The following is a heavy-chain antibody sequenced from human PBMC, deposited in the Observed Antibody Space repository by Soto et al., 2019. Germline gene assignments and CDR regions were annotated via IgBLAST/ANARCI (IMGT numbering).Heavy chain of an antibody. V-gene: IGHV3-7*01. Sequence: EVQLVESGGGLVQPGGSLRLTCTASGFTFSSSWMAWVRQAPGKGLEWVGNIKHDGSEVYYLDSVRGRFTISRDSAWKSLYLQVNSLRAEDTAVYYCAGIQNNWFDPWGQEPWSPSPQ. J-gene: IGHJ5*02. CDR1: GFTFSSSW. CDR3: AGIQNNWFDP. CDR2: IKHDGSEV.